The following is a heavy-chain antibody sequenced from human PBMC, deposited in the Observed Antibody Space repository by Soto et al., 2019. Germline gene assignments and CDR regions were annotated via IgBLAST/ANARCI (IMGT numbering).Heavy chain of an antibody. D-gene: IGHD3-3*01. CDR2: ISSSSSYI. CDR3: ARDKTLYDFWSGYYQSYFDY. CDR1: GFTFSSYS. Sequence: EVQLVESGGGLVKPGGSLRLSCAASGFTFSSYSMNWVRQAPGKGLEWVSSISSSSSYIYYADSVKGRFTISRDNAKNSLYLQMNSLRAEDTAVYYCARDKTLYDFWSGYYQSYFDYWGQGTLVTVSS. J-gene: IGHJ4*02. V-gene: IGHV3-21*01.